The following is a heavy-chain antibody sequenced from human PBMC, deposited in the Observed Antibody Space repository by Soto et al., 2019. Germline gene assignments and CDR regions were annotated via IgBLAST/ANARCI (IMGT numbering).Heavy chain of an antibody. D-gene: IGHD6-19*01. V-gene: IGHV3-23*01. CDR1: GFTFSSYA. J-gene: IGHJ3*02. Sequence: EVQLLESGGGLVQPGGSLRLSCAASGFTFSSYAMSWVRQAPGKGLEWVSAISGSGGTTYYADSVKGRFTFSRDNSKNPLYLKINSRRAEDTAVYYCAKPANGWFSFLDIWGQGKMVTVSS. CDR3: AKPANGWFSFLDI. CDR2: ISGSGGTT.